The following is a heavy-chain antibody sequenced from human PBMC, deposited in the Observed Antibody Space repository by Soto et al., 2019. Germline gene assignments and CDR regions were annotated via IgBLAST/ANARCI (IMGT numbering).Heavy chain of an antibody. D-gene: IGHD1-26*01. CDR2: TYYRSKWYY. V-gene: IGHV6-1*01. J-gene: IGHJ4*01. CDR1: GDSVSSNSAG. CDR3: ARGEQYSGRIFDY. Sequence: SQTLSLTCAITGDSVSSNSAGWSWVRQSPSRGLEWLGRTYYRSKWYYEYAVSVRGRITINPDTSKNQYSLQLNSVTPEDTAVYFCARGEQYSGRIFDYWGRGTLVIVSS.